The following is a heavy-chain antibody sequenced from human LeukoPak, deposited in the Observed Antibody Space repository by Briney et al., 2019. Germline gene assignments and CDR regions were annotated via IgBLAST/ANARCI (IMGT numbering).Heavy chain of an antibody. CDR2: TRNKAKSYTT. CDR1: GFTFSDHY. Sequence: GGSLRLSCAASGFTFSDHYMDWVRQAPGKGLEWVGRTRNKAKSYTTKYAASVTGRFTISRDDSKDSLYLQMTSLKTEDPPVYYCARGAGPSNSYNSGYYYGMDVWGKGTTVTVSS. V-gene: IGHV3-72*01. D-gene: IGHD3-10*01. CDR3: ARGAGPSNSYNSGYYYGMDV. J-gene: IGHJ6*04.